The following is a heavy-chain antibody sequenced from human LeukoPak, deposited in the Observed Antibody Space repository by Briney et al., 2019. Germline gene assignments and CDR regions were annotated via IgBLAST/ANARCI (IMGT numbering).Heavy chain of an antibody. J-gene: IGHJ4*02. Sequence: PSETLSLTCTVSGGSISSYYWSWIRQPPGKGLEWIGYIYYSGSTNYNPSLKSRVTISVDTSKNQFSLKLSSVTAADTAVYYCARVGVVVVPAAKGTGGFFDYWGQGTLVTVSS. CDR1: GGSISSYY. CDR2: IYYSGST. V-gene: IGHV4-59*08. CDR3: ARVGVVVVPAAKGTGGFFDY. D-gene: IGHD2-2*01.